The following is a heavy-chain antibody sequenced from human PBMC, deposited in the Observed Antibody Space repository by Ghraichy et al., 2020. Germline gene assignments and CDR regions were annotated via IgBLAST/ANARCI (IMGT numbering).Heavy chain of an antibody. J-gene: IGHJ4*02. CDR2: IYYSGST. Sequence: SETLSLTCTVSGGSISSSSYYWGWIRQPPGKGLEWIGSIYYSGSTYYNPSLKSRVTISVDTSKNQFSLKLSSVTAADTAVYYCARQEADIVVVVAATPHFDYWGQGTLVTVSS. D-gene: IGHD2-15*01. CDR3: ARQEADIVVVVAATPHFDY. CDR1: GGSISSSSYY. V-gene: IGHV4-39*01.